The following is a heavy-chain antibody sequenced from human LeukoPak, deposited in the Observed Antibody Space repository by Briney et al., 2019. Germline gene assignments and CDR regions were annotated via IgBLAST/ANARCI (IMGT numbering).Heavy chain of an antibody. J-gene: IGHJ4*02. CDR1: GFTFNSYS. D-gene: IGHD5-24*01. CDR2: ISSNSGTI. CDR3: ARDEGEMSTVRGFDY. Sequence: GGSLRLSCAASGFTFNSYSMNWIRQAPGKGLEWVSYISSNSGTIYYADSVRGRFTISRDNAKNTLYLQMNSLRAEDTAVYYCARDEGEMSTVRGFDYWGQGTLVTVSS. V-gene: IGHV3-48*04.